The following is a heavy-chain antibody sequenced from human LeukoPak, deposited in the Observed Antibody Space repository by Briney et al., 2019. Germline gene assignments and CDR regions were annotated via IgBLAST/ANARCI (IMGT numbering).Heavy chain of an antibody. D-gene: IGHD2/OR15-2a*01. CDR2: IYPSYSYT. CDR3: ATSFSGAFYI. Sequence: GESLKISCKGSGYSFTNYWINWVRQMPGKGLELMVKIYPSYSYTNYSPSFQAHVTLSAVKSIRPAYLQWSSLKASDTAMYYCATSFSGAFYIWGQGTVVTVCS. V-gene: IGHV5-10-1*01. CDR1: GYSFTNYW. J-gene: IGHJ3*02.